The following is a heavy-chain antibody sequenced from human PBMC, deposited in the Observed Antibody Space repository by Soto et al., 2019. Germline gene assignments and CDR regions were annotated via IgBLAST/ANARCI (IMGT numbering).Heavy chain of an antibody. V-gene: IGHV1-69*06. CDR2: IIPIFGTA. J-gene: IGHJ5*02. D-gene: IGHD3-16*01. CDR1: GGTFSSYA. Sequence: QVQLVQSGAEVKKPGSSVKVSCKASGGTFSSYAISWVRQAPGQGLEWLGGIIPIFGTANYAQKFQGRVTITADKSTSTAYMELSSLRSEDTAVYYCASLSPFIWGYERADWCDPWGQGTLVTVSS. CDR3: ASLSPFIWGYERADWCDP.